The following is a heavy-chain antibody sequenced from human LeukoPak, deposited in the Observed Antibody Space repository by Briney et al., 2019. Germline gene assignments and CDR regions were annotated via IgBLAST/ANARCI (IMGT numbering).Heavy chain of an antibody. CDR3: ARGRGGSGRQRHWYFDL. V-gene: IGHV4-34*01. CDR2: INHSGST. CDR1: GLTISDNF. J-gene: IGHJ2*01. Sequence: PGGSLRLSCAASGLTISDNFMGWVRQPPGKGLEWIGEINHSGSTNYNPSLKSRVTISVDTSKNQFSLKLSSVTAADTAVYYCARGRGGSGRQRHWYFDLWGRSTLVTVSS. D-gene: IGHD3-10*01.